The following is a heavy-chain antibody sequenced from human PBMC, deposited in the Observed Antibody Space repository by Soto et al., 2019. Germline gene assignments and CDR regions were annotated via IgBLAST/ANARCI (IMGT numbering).Heavy chain of an antibody. V-gene: IGHV2-5*02. J-gene: IGHJ4*02. CDR2: IYCDDDE. Sequence: QITLKESGPTLVKPTETLTLTCTFSGFPLSTSGVGVGWIRQPPGKALEWLAFIYCDDDERYSPSLQSRLTITKDTAINRVVLTMTNMDPVDTATYDCARSVEALPVRGALDSWGQGTLVTVSS. CDR1: GFPLSTSGVG. CDR3: ARSVEALPVRGALDS. D-gene: IGHD6-6*01.